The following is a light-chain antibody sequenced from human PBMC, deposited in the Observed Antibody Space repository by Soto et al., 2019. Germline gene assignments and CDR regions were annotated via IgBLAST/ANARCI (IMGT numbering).Light chain of an antibody. Sequence: QSVLTQPRSVSGSPGQSVAISCTGTSSDVGGYNYVSWYQQHPGKAPKLMIYDVSGRSSGVPDRFSGSKSGNTASLTISGLQAEDEADYYCCSYAGTYAVFGGGTKLTVL. CDR1: SSDVGGYNY. J-gene: IGLJ2*01. V-gene: IGLV2-11*01. CDR3: CSYAGTYAV. CDR2: DVS.